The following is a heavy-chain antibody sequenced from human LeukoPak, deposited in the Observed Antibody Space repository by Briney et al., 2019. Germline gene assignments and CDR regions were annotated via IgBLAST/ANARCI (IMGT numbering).Heavy chain of an antibody. Sequence: SETLSLTCTVSGGSISSYYWSWIRQPPGKGLEWIGYIYYSGSTNYSPSLKSRVTISVDTSKNQFSLKLSSVTAADTAVYYCAWGSGGSAGWFDPWGQGTLVTVSS. CDR1: GGSISSYY. CDR3: AWGSGGSAGWFDP. J-gene: IGHJ5*02. V-gene: IGHV4-59*12. CDR2: IYYSGST. D-gene: IGHD2-15*01.